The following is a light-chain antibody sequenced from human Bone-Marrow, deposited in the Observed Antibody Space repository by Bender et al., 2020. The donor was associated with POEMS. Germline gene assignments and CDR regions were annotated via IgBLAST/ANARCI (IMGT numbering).Light chain of an antibody. J-gene: IGLJ3*02. CDR3: SKWDDRLNAWL. V-gene: IGLV1-44*01. CDR1: SIGRNP. CDR2: ADD. Sequence: QSVLTQPPSASGTPGQRVTISCSGGSIGRNPINWYQQLPGTAPRLVIYADDRRPSRVTNRVSASKSGSSASLAISGVQSEDAAGYCCSKWDDRLNAWLFGGGTKLTVL.